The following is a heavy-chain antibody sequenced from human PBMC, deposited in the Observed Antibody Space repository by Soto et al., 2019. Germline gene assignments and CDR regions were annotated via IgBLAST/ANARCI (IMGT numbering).Heavy chain of an antibody. Sequence: SETLSLTCTVSGGSISSYYWSWIRQPPGKGLEWIGYIYYSGSTNYNPSLKSRVTISVDTSKNQFSLKLSSVTAADTAVYYCARVALSGYGSELEIDYWGQGTLVTVSS. J-gene: IGHJ4*02. V-gene: IGHV4-59*01. CDR2: IYYSGST. D-gene: IGHD5-12*01. CDR3: ARVALSGYGSELEIDY. CDR1: GGSISSYY.